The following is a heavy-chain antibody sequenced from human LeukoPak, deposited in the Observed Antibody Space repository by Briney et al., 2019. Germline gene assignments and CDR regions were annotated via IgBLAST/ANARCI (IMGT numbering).Heavy chain of an antibody. J-gene: IGHJ4*02. CDR3: ARGGVVAVVTATDYYFDY. V-gene: IGHV4-59*08. CDR1: GNSISTSY. CDR2: IYNGGTT. D-gene: IGHD2-21*02. Sequence: SETLSLTCSVSGNSISTSYWSWVRQPPGKGLEWMAYIYNGGTTNYNPSLKSRVTILLDTSKNQFSLRLSSVTAADTAVYYCARGGVVAVVTATDYYFDYWGQGTLVTVSS.